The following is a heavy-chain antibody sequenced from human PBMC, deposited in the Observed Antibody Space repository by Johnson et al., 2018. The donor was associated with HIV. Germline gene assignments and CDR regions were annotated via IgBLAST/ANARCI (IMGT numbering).Heavy chain of an antibody. V-gene: IGHV3-66*01. Sequence: MLLVESGGGLVQPAGSLRLSCAASGFTVSRNYMSWVRQAPGKGLEWVSVIYSGGSTHYADSVKGRFTISRDNSKNTLYLQMNSLRVEDTAVYYCAKDRSIYDIRYAFDIWGQGTMVTVSS. CDR2: IYSGGST. CDR3: AKDRSIYDIRYAFDI. CDR1: GFTVSRNY. D-gene: IGHD3-9*01. J-gene: IGHJ3*02.